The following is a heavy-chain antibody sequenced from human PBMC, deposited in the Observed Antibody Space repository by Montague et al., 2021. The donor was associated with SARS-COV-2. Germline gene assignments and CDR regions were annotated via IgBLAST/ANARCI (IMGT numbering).Heavy chain of an antibody. CDR3: VRGGACSGGKCNGGARD. J-gene: IGHJ4*02. D-gene: IGHD2-15*01. Sequence: SLRLSCAASGFTFRSYTMNWVRQSPGMGLEWVSFISSSSSSIYYADSLKGRFTISRGNAKNSLYLQMNSLRVEDTAVYYCVRGGACSGGKCNGGARDWGQGTLVTVSS. V-gene: IGHV3-21*01. CDR2: ISSSSSSI. CDR1: GFTFRSYT.